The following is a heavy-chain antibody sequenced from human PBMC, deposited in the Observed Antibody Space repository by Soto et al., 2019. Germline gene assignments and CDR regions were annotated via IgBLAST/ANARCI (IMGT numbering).Heavy chain of an antibody. J-gene: IGHJ6*02. CDR2: ISYDGSNK. Sequence: PXVSLRLSCAASGFTFSSYAMHWVRQAPGKGLEWVAVISYDGSNKYYADSVKGRFTISRDNSKNTLYLQMNSLRAEDTAVYYCARADEGAVAGPWGMDVWGQGTTVTVSS. V-gene: IGHV3-30-3*01. CDR1: GFTFSSYA. D-gene: IGHD6-19*01. CDR3: ARADEGAVAGPWGMDV.